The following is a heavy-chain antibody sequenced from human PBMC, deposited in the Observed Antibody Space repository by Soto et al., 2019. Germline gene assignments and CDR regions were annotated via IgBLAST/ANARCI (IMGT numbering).Heavy chain of an antibody. D-gene: IGHD1-26*01. CDR3: ARQYSGAYYIY. V-gene: IGHV1-18*01. CDR2: INVYNGDT. CDR1: GYPFNTYG. Sequence: GASVKVSCKASGYPFNTYGINWVRQAPGQGLKWMGWINVYNGDTNYAEKVQGRVTMSTDTSTTTAYMELRSLTSDDTAVYYCARQYSGAYYIYWGQGTLVTVSS. J-gene: IGHJ4*02.